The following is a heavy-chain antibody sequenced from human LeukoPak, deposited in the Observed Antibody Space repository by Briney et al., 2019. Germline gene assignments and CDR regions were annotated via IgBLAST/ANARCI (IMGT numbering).Heavy chain of an antibody. V-gene: IGHV3-21*06. Sequence: GGSLRLSCAASGFTFSSYSMNWVRQAPGKGLEWVSSISSSSSYIYYADSLKGRFTISRDKSKNTLYLQMTSLRPEDTAVYYCARVFESYSIDYWGRGILVTVSS. CDR1: GFTFSSYS. J-gene: IGHJ4*01. CDR3: ARVFESYSIDY. D-gene: IGHD2-15*01. CDR2: ISSSSSYI.